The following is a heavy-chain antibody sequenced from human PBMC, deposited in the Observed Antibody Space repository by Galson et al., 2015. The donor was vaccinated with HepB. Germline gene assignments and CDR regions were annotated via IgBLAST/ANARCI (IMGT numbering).Heavy chain of an antibody. V-gene: IGHV3-21*01. CDR3: ARPNTAMASSFDY. D-gene: IGHD5-18*01. Sequence: SLRLSCAASGFTFSSYSMNWVRQAPGKGLEWVPSISSSSSYIYYADSVKGRFTISRDNAKNSLYLQMNSLRAEDTAVYYCARPNTAMASSFDYWGQGTLVTVSS. CDR1: GFTFSSYS. CDR2: ISSSSSYI. J-gene: IGHJ4*02.